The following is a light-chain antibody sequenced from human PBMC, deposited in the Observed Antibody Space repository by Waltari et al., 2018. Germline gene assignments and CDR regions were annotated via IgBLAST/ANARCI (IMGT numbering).Light chain of an antibody. CDR2: GAS. Sequence: DIVMTQSPDSLAVSLGERATINCKSSQSVLYNSNNKNYLAWCQQKPGQPPKLLIYGASTRQSGVPDRFSGGGSGTDFTLTISSLQAEDVAVYYCQQYYSSPRTFGQGTKVEIK. CDR1: QSVLYNSNNKNY. CDR3: QQYYSSPRT. V-gene: IGKV4-1*01. J-gene: IGKJ1*01.